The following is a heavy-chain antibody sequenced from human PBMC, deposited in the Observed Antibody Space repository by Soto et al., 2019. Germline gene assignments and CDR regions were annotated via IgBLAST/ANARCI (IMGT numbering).Heavy chain of an antibody. CDR1: GFTFSSYG. J-gene: IGHJ6*02. CDR3: AKDKRYSCGRIYYYYGMDV. D-gene: IGHD5-18*01. Sequence: GGSLRLSCAASGFTFSSYGMHWVRQAPGKGLEWVAVISYDGSNKYYADSVKGRFTISRDNSKNTLYLQMNSLRAEDTAVYYCAKDKRYSCGRIYYYYGMDVWGQGTTVTVSS. V-gene: IGHV3-30*18. CDR2: ISYDGSNK.